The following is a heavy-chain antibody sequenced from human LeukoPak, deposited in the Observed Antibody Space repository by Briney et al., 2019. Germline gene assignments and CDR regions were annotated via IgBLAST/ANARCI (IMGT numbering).Heavy chain of an antibody. V-gene: IGHV3-74*03. Sequence: GGSLRLSCAASGVTFSTFWMHWVRQAPGKGLVWVSGINSDGSSTTYADSVKGRFTISRDNAKNTLYLQMNNLRAEDTAVYYCARGRYYGMDVWGQGTTVTVSS. CDR2: INSDGSST. CDR3: ARGRYYGMDV. CDR1: GVTFSTFW. J-gene: IGHJ6*02.